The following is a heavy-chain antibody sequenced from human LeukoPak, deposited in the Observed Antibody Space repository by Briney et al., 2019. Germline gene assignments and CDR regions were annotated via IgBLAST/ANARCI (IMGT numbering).Heavy chain of an antibody. J-gene: IGHJ4*02. Sequence: SETLSLTCAVSGSSISSSNWWSWVRQPPGKGLEWIGEIYHSGSTNYNPSLKSRVTISLDTPKNQFSLKLSSVTAADTAVYYCARSSSWYGTCGFWGQGTLVTVSS. CDR2: IYHSGST. V-gene: IGHV4-4*02. CDR3: ARSSSWYGTCGF. CDR1: GSSISSSNW. D-gene: IGHD6-13*01.